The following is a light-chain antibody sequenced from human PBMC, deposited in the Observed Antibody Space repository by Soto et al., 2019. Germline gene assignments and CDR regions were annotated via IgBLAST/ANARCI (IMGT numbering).Light chain of an antibody. CDR3: VAWDDSLRGWV. V-gene: IGLV1-47*02. CDR1: SSNIGSNY. CDR2: TND. Sequence: QSVLTQPPSASGTPGQRVTISCSGSSSNIGSNYVYWYQQLPGTAPKLLIYTNDQRPSGVPDRFSGSNSGTSASLAISGLRSEDEADYYCVAWDDSLRGWVFGGGTKLTVL. J-gene: IGLJ3*02.